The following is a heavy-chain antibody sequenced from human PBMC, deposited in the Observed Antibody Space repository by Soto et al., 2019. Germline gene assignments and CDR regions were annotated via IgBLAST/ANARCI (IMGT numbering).Heavy chain of an antibody. CDR1: GGTFNNYP. CDR3: ARRRGYSGDDHYYYFDLDV. D-gene: IGHD5-12*01. V-gene: IGHV1-69*01. J-gene: IGHJ6*02. Sequence: QVQLVQSGAGVKKPGSSVKVSCKASGGTFNNYPITWVRQATGPGLEWMGGTIPIFGTANYAQKFQGRVTISVDESTSTAYMELNSLRSEDTAVYYCARRRGYSGDDHYYYFDLDVWGQGTTVTVSS. CDR2: TIPIFGTA.